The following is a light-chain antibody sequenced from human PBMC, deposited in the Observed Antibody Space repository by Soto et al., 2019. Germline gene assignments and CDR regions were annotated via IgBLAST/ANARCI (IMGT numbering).Light chain of an antibody. V-gene: IGKV4-1*01. Sequence: DVVMTQSPDSLAVSLGERAAINCKSSQNLLFSSNNKNSLAWYQQKPGQPPKLLIYWASTRESGAPDRFSGSGSGRDFTLTISSLHDEDVAVYYCQQYHTTPNTFGQGTKVEIK. CDR1: QNLLFSSNNKNS. CDR2: WAS. CDR3: QQYHTTPNT. J-gene: IGKJ2*01.